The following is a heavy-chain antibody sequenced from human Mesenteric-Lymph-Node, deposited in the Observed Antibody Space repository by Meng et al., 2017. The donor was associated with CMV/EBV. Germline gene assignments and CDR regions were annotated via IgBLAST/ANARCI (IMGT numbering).Heavy chain of an antibody. D-gene: IGHD2-2*01. V-gene: IGHV1-2*02. CDR3: ARGTRNGYYFDY. Sequence: ASVKVSCKASGYTFTGYYLHWMRQAPGQGLEWMGSINPNSGGTNYAQKFQGRVTMTRDTSISTAYMELSRLRSDDTAVYYCARGTRNGYYFDYWGQGTLVTVSS. CDR2: INPNSGGT. CDR1: GYTFTGYY. J-gene: IGHJ4*02.